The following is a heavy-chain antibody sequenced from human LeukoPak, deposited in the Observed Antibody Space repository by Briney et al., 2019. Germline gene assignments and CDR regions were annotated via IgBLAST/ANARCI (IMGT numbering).Heavy chain of an antibody. Sequence: GSPRRLSATASGLTFDDYAMHGVRRAPGKGLKGVAGIDWSSCSIGYADSGKCQFTISRDNAKNYLYLKMNSLRADAMALCYCAKDIGQWLVPRIDSWGQGTLVTVS. CDR2: IDWSSCSI. CDR3: AKDIGQWLVPRIDS. V-gene: IGHV3-9*03. J-gene: IGHJ4*02. D-gene: IGHD6-19*01. CDR1: GLTFDDYA.